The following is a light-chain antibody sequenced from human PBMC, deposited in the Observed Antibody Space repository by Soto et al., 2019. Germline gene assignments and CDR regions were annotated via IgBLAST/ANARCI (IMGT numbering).Light chain of an antibody. J-gene: IGKJ2*01. Sequence: EIVLTQSPGTLSLSPGERATLSCRASQSVSSGYLAWYQQKRGQAPRLLIYGASSKATGTPERFSGSGSGTAFTLPISRLEPEEFSAYYCQQYRRSPPYTFGQGTKLEIK. CDR1: QSVSSGY. CDR3: QQYRRSPPYT. CDR2: GAS. V-gene: IGKV3-20*01.